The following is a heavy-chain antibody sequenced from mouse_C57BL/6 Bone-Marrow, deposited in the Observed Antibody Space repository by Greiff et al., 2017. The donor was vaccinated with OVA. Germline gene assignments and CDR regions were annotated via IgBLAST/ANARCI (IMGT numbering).Heavy chain of an antibody. V-gene: IGHV1-18*01. CDR3: ARERVVVPDWYVDV. CDR1: GYTFTDYN. D-gene: IGHD1-1*01. CDR2: LNPNNGGT. Sequence: VQLKESGPELVKPGASVKIPCKASGYTFTDYNMDWVKQSHGTSLEWIGDLNPNNGGTIYNQKFKGKATLTVDKSSRTAYMELRSLTSEDTAVYYCARERVVVPDWYVDVWGTGTTVTVSS. J-gene: IGHJ1*03.